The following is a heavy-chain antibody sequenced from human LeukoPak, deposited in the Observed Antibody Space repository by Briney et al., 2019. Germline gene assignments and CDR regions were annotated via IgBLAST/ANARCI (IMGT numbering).Heavy chain of an antibody. D-gene: IGHD6-19*01. Sequence: PGGSLRLSCAGSGFTFSHAWMSWVRQGPGKGLEWVGRIKTKTYGGTTDYSAPVKGRFTISRDDSKNTLYLQMNSLKTEDTALYYCTTDRGSGWYWGQGTLVTVSS. CDR3: TTDRGSGWY. CDR2: IKTKTYGGTT. J-gene: IGHJ4*02. CDR1: GFTFSHAW. V-gene: IGHV3-15*01.